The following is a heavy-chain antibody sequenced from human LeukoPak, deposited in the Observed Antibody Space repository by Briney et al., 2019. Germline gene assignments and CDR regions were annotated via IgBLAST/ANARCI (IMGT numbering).Heavy chain of an antibody. Sequence: GGSLRPSCAASGFTFSSYWMHWVRQAPGKGLVWVSRINSDGSSISYADSVKGRFTISRDNAKNTLYLQMNSLRAEDTAVYYCARVGGVAGRAIDYWGQGTLVTVSS. J-gene: IGHJ4*02. D-gene: IGHD6-19*01. CDR2: INSDGSSI. CDR3: ARVGGVAGRAIDY. CDR1: GFTFSSYW. V-gene: IGHV3-74*01.